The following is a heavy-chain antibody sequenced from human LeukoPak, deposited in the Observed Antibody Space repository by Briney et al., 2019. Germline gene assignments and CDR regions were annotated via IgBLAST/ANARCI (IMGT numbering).Heavy chain of an antibody. J-gene: IGHJ3*02. CDR2: ISSSSTYT. Sequence: PGGSLRLSCAASGFTFSSYSLNWVRQAPGKGLEWVSSISSSSTYTYYADSVKGRFTISRDKAKNSLFLQMNSLRAEDTAVYYCARIGDSSGYFAFDIWGQGTMVTVSS. CDR1: GFTFSSYS. CDR3: ARIGDSSGYFAFDI. V-gene: IGHV3-21*01. D-gene: IGHD3-22*01.